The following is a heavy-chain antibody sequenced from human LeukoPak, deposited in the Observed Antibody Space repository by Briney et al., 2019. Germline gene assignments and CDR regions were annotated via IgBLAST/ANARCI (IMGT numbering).Heavy chain of an antibody. V-gene: IGHV3-30*03. J-gene: IGHJ5*01. Sequence: SCKASGYTFINYGISWVRQAPGKGLEWVAVVSYEGTIKYYTDSAKGRFTISRDNSGNIISLQMNNLTTEDTATYYCAREKFDSWGQGALVTVSP. CDR1: GYTFINYG. CDR2: VSYEGTIK. CDR3: AREKFDS.